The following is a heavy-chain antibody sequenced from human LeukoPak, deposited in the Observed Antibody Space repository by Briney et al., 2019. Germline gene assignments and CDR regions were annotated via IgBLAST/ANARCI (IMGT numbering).Heavy chain of an antibody. J-gene: IGHJ6*03. V-gene: IGHV4-59*12. CDR1: GGSISSYY. CDR3: ARDPGATTFYYYYYMDV. Sequence: SETLSLTCTVSGGSISSYYWSWIRQPPGKGLEWIGYIYYSGSTNYNPSLKSRVTISVDTSKNQFSLKLSSVTAADTAVYYCARDPGATTFYYYYYMDVWGKGTTVTISS. D-gene: IGHD1-26*01. CDR2: IYYSGST.